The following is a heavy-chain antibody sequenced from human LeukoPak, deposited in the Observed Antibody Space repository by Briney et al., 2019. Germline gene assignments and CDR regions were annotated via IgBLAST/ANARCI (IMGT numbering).Heavy chain of an antibody. V-gene: IGHV1-46*01. Sequence: GASVKASCKASGYTFTSYYMHWVRQAPGQGLEWMGIINPSGGSTSYAQKFQGRVTMTRDTSTSTVYMELSSLRSEDTAVYYCAREYGSDYYYYGMDVWGKGTTVTVSS. CDR2: INPSGGST. CDR3: AREYGSDYYYYGMDV. J-gene: IGHJ6*04. D-gene: IGHD3-10*01. CDR1: GYTFTSYY.